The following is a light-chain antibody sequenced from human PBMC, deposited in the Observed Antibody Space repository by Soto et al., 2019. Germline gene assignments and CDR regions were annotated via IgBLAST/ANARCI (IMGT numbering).Light chain of an antibody. CDR2: AAS. J-gene: IGKJ1*01. V-gene: IGKV1-39*01. Sequence: EIQVTQSPSSLSASVGDRVTITCRASQSISSYLNWYQQKPGKAPKLLIFAASSLQSGVPSRFSGSGSGTDFTLTVSSLQPEDFATYYCQQSYTSRITFALGTKVDIK. CDR1: QSISSY. CDR3: QQSYTSRIT.